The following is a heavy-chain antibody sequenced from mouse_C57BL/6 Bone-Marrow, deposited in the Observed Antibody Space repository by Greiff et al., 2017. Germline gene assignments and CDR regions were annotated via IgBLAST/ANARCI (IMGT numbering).Heavy chain of an antibody. D-gene: IGHD1-2*01. CDR2: IYPSDSET. J-gene: IGHJ2*01. CDR3: ARRFPYCDVDY. Sequence: QVQLQQPGAELVRPGSSVKLSCKASGYTFTSYWMDWVKQRPGQGLEWIGNIYPSDSETHYNQKFKDKATLTVDKSSSTAYMQLSSLTAEDSAVYYCARRFPYCDVDYWGQGTTLTVSS. V-gene: IGHV1-61*01. CDR1: GYTFTSYW.